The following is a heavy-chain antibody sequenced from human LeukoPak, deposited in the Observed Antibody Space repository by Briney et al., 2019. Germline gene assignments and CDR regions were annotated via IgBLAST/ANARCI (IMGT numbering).Heavy chain of an antibody. J-gene: IGHJ4*02. CDR3: AKVGLTVTTILDYFDY. CDR1: GFTFSSFG. V-gene: IGHV3-30*18. Sequence: GRSLRLSCAASGFTFSSFGMHWVRQAPGKGLEWVALISYDGGNTYYADSLKGRFTISRDNSKNRLYLQMNSLRADDTAVYYCAKVGLTVTTILDYFDYWGQGTLVTVSS. CDR2: ISYDGGNT. D-gene: IGHD4-11*01.